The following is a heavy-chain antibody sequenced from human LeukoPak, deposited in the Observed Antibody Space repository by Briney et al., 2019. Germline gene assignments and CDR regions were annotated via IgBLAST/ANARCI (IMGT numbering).Heavy chain of an antibody. CDR1: GFTFNSYW. J-gene: IGHJ4*02. D-gene: IGHD3-22*01. CDR3: ARGRFNYDSSGYSSFYH. V-gene: IGHV3-7*01. Sequence: GGSLRLSCAASGFTFNSYWMSWVRQAPGKGLEWVANRKEDGSEKYYVDSVKGRFTISRDNAKNSLFLQMNSLRAEDTAVYYCARGRFNYDSSGYSSFYHWGQGTLVTVSS. CDR2: RKEDGSEK.